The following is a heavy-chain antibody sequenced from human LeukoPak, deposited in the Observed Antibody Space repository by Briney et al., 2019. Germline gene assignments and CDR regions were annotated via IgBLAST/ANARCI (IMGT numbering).Heavy chain of an antibody. CDR1: GFTFSNYA. Sequence: GGSLRLSCAASGFTFSNYAMSWVRQAPGKGLEWVSTISGSGGSTYYADSVKGRFTISTDNSKNTLYLQMNSLRAEHTAVYYCANRISGSYGCNYWGQGTLVTVSS. V-gene: IGHV3-23*01. J-gene: IGHJ4*02. CDR3: ANRISGSYGCNY. D-gene: IGHD1-26*01. CDR2: ISGSGGST.